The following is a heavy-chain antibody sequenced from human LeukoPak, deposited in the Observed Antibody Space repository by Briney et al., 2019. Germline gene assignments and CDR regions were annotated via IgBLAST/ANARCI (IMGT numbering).Heavy chain of an antibody. CDR3: ARDPMVRGGPRKNWFDP. J-gene: IGHJ5*02. D-gene: IGHD3-10*01. CDR2: ISAYNGNT. Sequence: ASVKVSCKASGYTFTSYAITWVRQAPGQGLEWMGWISAYNGNTNYAQELQDRLTMTTDTSTTTAYMELRSLTSDDTAVYYCARDPMVRGGPRKNWFDPWGQGTLVTVSS. V-gene: IGHV1-18*01. CDR1: GYTFTSYA.